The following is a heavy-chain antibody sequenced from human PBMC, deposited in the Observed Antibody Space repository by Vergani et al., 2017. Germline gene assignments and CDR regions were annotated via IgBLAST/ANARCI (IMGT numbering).Heavy chain of an antibody. J-gene: IGHJ1*01. CDR2: IYSGGST. CDR1: GFTVSSNY. V-gene: IGHV3-66*02. Sequence: EVQLVESGGGLVQPGGSLRLSCAASGFTVSSNYMSWFRQPPGKGLEWVSVIYSGGSTYYADSVKGRFTISRENSKITLYLQMNSLRAEDTAVYYCARGAGYSSSWYIYFQHWGQGTLVTVSS. CDR3: ARGAGYSSSWYIYFQH. D-gene: IGHD6-13*01.